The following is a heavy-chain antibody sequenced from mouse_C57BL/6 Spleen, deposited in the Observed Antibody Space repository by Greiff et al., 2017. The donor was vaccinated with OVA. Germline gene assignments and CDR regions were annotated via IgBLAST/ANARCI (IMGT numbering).Heavy chain of an antibody. V-gene: IGHV1-74*01. CDR2: IHPSDSDT. D-gene: IGHD1-1*01. CDR3: AIIPISTVVANYSFDY. CDR1: GYTFTSYW. J-gene: IGHJ4*01. Sequence: VQLQQPGAELVKPGASVKVSCKASGYTFTSYWMNWVKQRPGQGLAWIGRIHPSDSDTTYNQKFKGKATLTVDKSSSTAYKQLSSLNSEYSAVYYGAIIPISTVVANYSFDYWGQGTSVTVSS.